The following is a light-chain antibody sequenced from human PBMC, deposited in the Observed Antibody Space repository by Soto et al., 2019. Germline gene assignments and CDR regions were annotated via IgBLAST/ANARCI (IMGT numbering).Light chain of an antibody. CDR3: LQDYNYPRT. V-gene: IGKV1-6*02. Sequence: QMTQFPSSLSASVGDTVTITCRASQGIRFDLAWYQQKPGKAPNLLIYGASTLQTEVPSRFSGSGSGTVFTLTLSSLQPYDFSTYYCLQDYNYPRTFGPGTKVDIK. J-gene: IGKJ3*01. CDR2: GAS. CDR1: QGIRFD.